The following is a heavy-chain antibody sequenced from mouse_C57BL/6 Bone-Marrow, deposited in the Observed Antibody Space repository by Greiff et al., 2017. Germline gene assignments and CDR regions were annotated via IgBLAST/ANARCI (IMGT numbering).Heavy chain of an antibody. J-gene: IGHJ2*01. CDR2: FHPYNDDT. D-gene: IGHD1-1*02. Sequence: VQLQQSGAELVKPGASVKMSCKASGYTFTTYPIEWMKQNHGKSLEWIGNFHPYNDDTKYNEKFKGKATLTVEKSSSTVYLELSRLTSDDADVYYSARGGNNRGCYFDYWGRGTTLTVSS. CDR3: ARGGNNRGCYFDY. CDR1: GYTFTTYP. V-gene: IGHV1-47*01.